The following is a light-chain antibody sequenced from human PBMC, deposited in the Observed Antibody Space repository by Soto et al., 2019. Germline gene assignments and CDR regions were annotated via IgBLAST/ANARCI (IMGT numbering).Light chain of an antibody. V-gene: IGKV2-28*01. CDR2: LGS. Sequence: DIVMTQSPLSLPVTPGEPASISCRSSQSLLHSNGYNYLDWYLQKPGQSPQFLIYLGSNRASGVSDRFSGSGSGTDFTLKISRVEAEDVGIYYCMQALQTPYTFGQGTMLEIK. CDR1: QSLLHSNGYNY. J-gene: IGKJ2*01. CDR3: MQALQTPYT.